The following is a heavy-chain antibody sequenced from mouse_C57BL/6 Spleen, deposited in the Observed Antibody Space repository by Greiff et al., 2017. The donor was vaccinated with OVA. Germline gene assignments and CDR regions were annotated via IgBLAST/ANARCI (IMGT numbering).Heavy chain of an antibody. CDR1: GFSLTSYG. J-gene: IGHJ1*03. D-gene: IGHD1-1*01. V-gene: IGHV2-5*01. CDR3: AKTSTTVVATPYFDV. Sequence: VQLKESGPGLVQPSQSLSITCTVSGFSLTSYGVHWVRQSPGKGLEWLGVIWRGGSTDYNAAFMSRLSITKDNSKSQVFFKMNSLQADDTAIYYCAKTSTTVVATPYFDVWGTGTTVTVSS. CDR2: IWRGGST.